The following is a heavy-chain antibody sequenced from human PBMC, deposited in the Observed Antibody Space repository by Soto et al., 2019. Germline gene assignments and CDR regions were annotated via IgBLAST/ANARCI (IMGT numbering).Heavy chain of an antibody. J-gene: IGHJ4*02. CDR3: ARAPGIAVAGYYFDY. Sequence: PSETLSLTCTVSGGSISSYYWSWIRQPPGKGLEWIGYIYYSGSTNYNPSLKSRVTISVDTSKNQFSLKLSSVTAADTAVYYCARAPGIAVAGYYFDYWGQGTLVTVSS. D-gene: IGHD6-19*01. CDR2: IYYSGST. CDR1: GGSISSYY. V-gene: IGHV4-59*01.